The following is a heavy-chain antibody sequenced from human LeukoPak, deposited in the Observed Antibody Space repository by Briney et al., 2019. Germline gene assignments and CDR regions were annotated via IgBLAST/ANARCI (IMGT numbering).Heavy chain of an antibody. CDR3: ARAWDPYYFDY. D-gene: IGHD1-26*01. CDR1: GVSISSYY. J-gene: IGHJ4*02. CDR2: IYYTGTT. Sequence: SETLSLTCTVSGVSISSYYWNWIRQPPGKGLEWIAYIYYTGTTNYNPSLKSRVTISVDTSKNQFSLKLSSVTAADTAVYYCARAWDPYYFDYWGQGTLVTVSS. V-gene: IGHV4-59*01.